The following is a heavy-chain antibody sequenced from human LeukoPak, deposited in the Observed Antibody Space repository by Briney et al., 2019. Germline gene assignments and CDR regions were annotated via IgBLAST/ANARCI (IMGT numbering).Heavy chain of an antibody. Sequence: RGESLKISCKGSGYSFTSYWIGWVRQMPGKGLEWMGIIYPSDSDTRYSPSFQGQVTISADKSISTAYLQWSSLKASDTVMYYCARQARTYSSSPEDYWGQGTLVTVSS. V-gene: IGHV5-51*01. CDR3: ARQARTYSSSPEDY. J-gene: IGHJ4*02. CDR1: GYSFTSYW. CDR2: IYPSDSDT. D-gene: IGHD6-6*01.